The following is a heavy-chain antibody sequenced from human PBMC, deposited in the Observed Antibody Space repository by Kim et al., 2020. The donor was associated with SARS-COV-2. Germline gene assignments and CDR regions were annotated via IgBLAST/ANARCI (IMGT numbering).Heavy chain of an antibody. CDR2: IRSKANTYAT. Sequence: GGSLRLSCAASGFTFSVSAIHWVRQASGKWLEWVGRIRSKANTYATAYAASVKGRFSISRDDSKNTAYLQMNSLKTEDTAVYYCTSVPGTTLAFWDAFD. V-gene: IGHV3-73*01. CDR3: TSVPGTTLAFWDAFD. D-gene: IGHD1-1*01. CDR1: GFTFSVSA. J-gene: IGHJ3*02.